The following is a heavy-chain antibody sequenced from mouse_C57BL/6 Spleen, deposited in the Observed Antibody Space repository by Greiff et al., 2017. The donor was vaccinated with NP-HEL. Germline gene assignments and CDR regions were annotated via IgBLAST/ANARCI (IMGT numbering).Heavy chain of an antibody. D-gene: IGHD2-4*01. CDR1: GFSLTSYG. CDR3: ARRGDYDGDWYFDV. J-gene: IGHJ1*03. V-gene: IGHV2-2*01. Sequence: VQLQQSGPGLVQPSQSLSITCTVSGFSLTSYGVHWVRQSPGKGLEWLGVIWSGGSTDYNAAFISRLSISKDNSKSQVFFKMNSLQADDTAIYYCARRGDYDGDWYFDVWGTGTTVTVSS. CDR2: IWSGGST.